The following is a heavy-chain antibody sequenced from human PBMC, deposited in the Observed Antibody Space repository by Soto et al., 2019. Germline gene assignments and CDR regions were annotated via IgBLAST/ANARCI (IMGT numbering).Heavy chain of an antibody. D-gene: IGHD3-3*01. CDR1: GFTFSSYG. V-gene: IGHV3-30*18. CDR2: ISNDGSKK. J-gene: IGHJ6*02. CDR3: AKDLIATVFAVIGGYYHGLDV. Sequence: QVQLVESGGGVVQPGRSLRLSCAASGFTFSSYGVHWVRQAPGKGLEWVAFISNDGSKKYYVDSVKGRFTISRDNSKNTLYLEMNSLRGEDTAVYYCAKDLIATVFAVIGGYYHGLDVWGQGTAVTVSS.